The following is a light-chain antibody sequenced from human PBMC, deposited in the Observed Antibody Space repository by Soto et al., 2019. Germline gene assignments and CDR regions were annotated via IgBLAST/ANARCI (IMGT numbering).Light chain of an antibody. CDR1: QHVTND. J-gene: IGKJ2*01. CDR2: LAS. Sequence: DIQMTQSPSSLSASVGDTVTITCRASQHVTNDCAWYQQKAGRAPKCLILLASRLQTGVPSRFSDSGSGTEFTLIISSLQPEDFATYYCLHHNGYPPVFGQGTKVEIK. V-gene: IGKV1-17*01. CDR3: LHHNGYPPV.